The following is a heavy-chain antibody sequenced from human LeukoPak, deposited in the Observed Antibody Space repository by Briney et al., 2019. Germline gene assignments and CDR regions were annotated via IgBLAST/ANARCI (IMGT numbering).Heavy chain of an antibody. CDR3: ARVTGYKIEDYFDY. V-gene: IGHV4-39*07. D-gene: IGHD1-14*01. Sequence: PSETLSLTCTVSGGSISSSSYYWGWIRQPPGKGLEWIGSIYYSGSTYYNPSLKSRVTISVETSKNEFSLKLRSVTAADTAVYYCARVTGYKIEDYFDYWGQGTLVTVSS. J-gene: IGHJ4*02. CDR1: GGSISSSSYY. CDR2: IYYSGST.